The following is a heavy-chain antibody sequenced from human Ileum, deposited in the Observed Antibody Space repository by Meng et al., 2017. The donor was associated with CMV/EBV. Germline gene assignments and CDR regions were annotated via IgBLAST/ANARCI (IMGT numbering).Heavy chain of an antibody. CDR1: GFIFSDYY. D-gene: IGHD3-16*01. Sequence: CAASGFIFSDYYMGWILQAPGKGLEWLSYISASGSTMYFADSVKGRFTMSRDNAKNLLFLQMNDLRGDDTAVYYCAREGLMGAFDFWGQGALVTVSS. V-gene: IGHV3-11*01. CDR2: ISASGSTM. CDR3: AREGLMGAFDF. J-gene: IGHJ4*02.